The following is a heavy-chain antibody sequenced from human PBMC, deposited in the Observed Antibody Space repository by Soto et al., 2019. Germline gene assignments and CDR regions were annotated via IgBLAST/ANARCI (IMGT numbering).Heavy chain of an antibody. V-gene: IGHV1-18*01. CDR3: ARGGLTFGTDAPSLYDLLTGYPHYYYMDV. D-gene: IGHD3-9*01. CDR2: ISAYNGNT. J-gene: IGHJ6*03. Sequence: VSVKVSCKASGYTFTSYGISWVRQAPGQGLEWMGWISAYNGNTNYAQKLQGRVTMTTDTSTGKAYMELKSVRSNDTAVYYCARGGLTFGTDAPSLYDLLTGYPHYYYMDVWGKGTTVTVSS. CDR1: GYTFTSYG.